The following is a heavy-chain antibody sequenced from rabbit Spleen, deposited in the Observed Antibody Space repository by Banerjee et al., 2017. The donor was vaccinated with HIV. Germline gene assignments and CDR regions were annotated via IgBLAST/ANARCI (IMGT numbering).Heavy chain of an antibody. CDR3: ARDLDDVIGWNFGW. CDR2: IAGSSSGFT. D-gene: IGHD4-1*01. V-gene: IGHV1S40*01. J-gene: IGHJ4*01. Sequence: QSLEESGGGLVQPEGSLALTCKASGFSFSSSDYICWVRQAPGKGLEWISCIAGSSSGFTYSATWAKGRFTISKTSSTTVTLQMTSLTAADTATYFCARDLDDVIGWNFGWWGPGTLVTVS. CDR1: GFSFSSSDY.